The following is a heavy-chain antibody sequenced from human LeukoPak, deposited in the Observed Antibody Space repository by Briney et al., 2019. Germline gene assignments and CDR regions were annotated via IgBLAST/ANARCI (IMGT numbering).Heavy chain of an antibody. Sequence: SETLSLTCAVSGGSISSGGYSWSWIRQPPGKGLEWIGYIYHSGSTYYNPSLKSRVTISVDRSKNQFSLKLSSVTAADTAVYYCAREIQSYYFDYWGQGTLVTVSS. V-gene: IGHV4-30-2*01. CDR1: GGSISSGGYS. D-gene: IGHD5-18*01. CDR3: AREIQSYYFDY. CDR2: IYHSGST. J-gene: IGHJ4*02.